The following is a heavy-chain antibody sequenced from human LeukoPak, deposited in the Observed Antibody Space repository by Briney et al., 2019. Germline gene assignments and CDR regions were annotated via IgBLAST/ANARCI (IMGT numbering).Heavy chain of an antibody. D-gene: IGHD1-1*01. J-gene: IGHJ4*02. CDR3: AREELENFDY. CDR2: IGSSSSNK. CDR1: GFTFSSYS. V-gene: IGHV3-21*01. Sequence: GGSLRLSCAASGFTFSSYSMNWVRQAPGKGLEWVSSIGSSSSNKYYADSVEGRFTISRDNAKNSLYLQMNSLRAEDTAVYYCAREELENFDYWGQGTLVTVSS.